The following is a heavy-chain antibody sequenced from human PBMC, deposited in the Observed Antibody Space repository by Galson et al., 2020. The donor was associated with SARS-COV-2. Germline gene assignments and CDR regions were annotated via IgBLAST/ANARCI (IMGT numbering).Heavy chain of an antibody. D-gene: IGHD4-4*01. CDR3: ATNLPSTVTTYYYYYMDV. J-gene: IGHJ6*03. Sequence: RQAPGPGLEWMGGFDPEDGETIYAQKFQGRVTMTEDTSTNTAYMELSSLRSEDTAVYYCATNLPSTVTTYYYYYMDVWGKGTTVTVSS. CDR2: FDPEDGET. V-gene: IGHV1-24*01.